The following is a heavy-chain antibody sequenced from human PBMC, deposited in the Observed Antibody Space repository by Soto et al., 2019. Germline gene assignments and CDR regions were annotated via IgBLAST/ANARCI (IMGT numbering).Heavy chain of an antibody. V-gene: IGHV3-23*01. J-gene: IGHJ3*01. CDR3: AKKCMGSVATSGTTGESHYALDV. Sequence: EVQLLESGGGLVRPGGSLRLSCAASGFTFNNYAMNWVRQAPGKGLEWVSTISGVGDGTYDADSVKGRFTISRDNSRNTVYLQMNRLRDEDTDVNDGAKKCMGSVATSGTTGESHYALDVWGQATLVTVSP. D-gene: IGHD1-1*01. CDR1: GFTFNNYA. CDR2: ISGVGDGT.